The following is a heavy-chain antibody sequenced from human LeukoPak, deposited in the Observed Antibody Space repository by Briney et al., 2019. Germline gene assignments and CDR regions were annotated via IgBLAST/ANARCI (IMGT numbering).Heavy chain of an antibody. CDR1: GFTFSSYA. D-gene: IGHD1-26*01. J-gene: IGHJ4*02. CDR3: ARVPRGSYSFDY. V-gene: IGHV3-30-3*01. CDR2: ISYDGSNK. Sequence: RGSLRLSCAASGFTFSSYAMHWVRQAPGKGLEWVAVISYDGSNKYYADSVKGRLTISRDNAMNTLYLQMNSLRAEDTAVYYCARVPRGSYSFDYWGQGTLVTVSS.